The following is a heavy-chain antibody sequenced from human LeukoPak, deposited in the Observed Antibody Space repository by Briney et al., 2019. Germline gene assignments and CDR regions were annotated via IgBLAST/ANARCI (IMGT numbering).Heavy chain of an antibody. CDR2: ISGSGGST. V-gene: IGHV3-23*01. CDR1: GFTFSSYA. CDR3: AKDRTFGGVIVNY. Sequence: GGSLRLSCAASGFTFSSYAMSWVRQAPGKGLGWVSAISGSGGSTYYADSVKGWFTISRDNSKNTLYLQMNSLRAEDTAVYYCAKDRTFGGVIVNYWGQGTLVTVSS. J-gene: IGHJ4*02. D-gene: IGHD3-16*02.